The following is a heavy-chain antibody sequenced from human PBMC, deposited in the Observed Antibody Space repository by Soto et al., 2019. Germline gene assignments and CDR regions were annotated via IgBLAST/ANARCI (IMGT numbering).Heavy chain of an antibody. CDR2: IIPIFGTA. V-gene: IGHV1-69*13. CDR1: GGTFSSYA. D-gene: IGHD5-18*01. J-gene: IGHJ4*02. Sequence: SVKVSCKASGGTFSSYAISWVRQAPGQGLEWMGGIIPIFGTANYAQKFQGRVTITADESTSTAYMELSSLRSEDTAVYYCARVASGYSYGYAVFDYWGQGALVTVSS. CDR3: ARVASGYSYGYAVFDY.